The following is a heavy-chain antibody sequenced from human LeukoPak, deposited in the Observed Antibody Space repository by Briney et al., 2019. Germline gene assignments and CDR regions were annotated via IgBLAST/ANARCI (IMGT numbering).Heavy chain of an antibody. CDR2: ISYIGNT. D-gene: IGHD3-9*01. Sequence: PSETLSLTCTVSLGSISSYYWSWIRQPPGKELEWIGYISYIGNTNYNPSLKSRVTISKDTSKNQFSLKLSSVTAADTAVYYCVREHDWGDFDYWGQGALVTVSS. V-gene: IGHV4-59*01. CDR3: VREHDWGDFDY. CDR1: LGSISSYY. J-gene: IGHJ4*02.